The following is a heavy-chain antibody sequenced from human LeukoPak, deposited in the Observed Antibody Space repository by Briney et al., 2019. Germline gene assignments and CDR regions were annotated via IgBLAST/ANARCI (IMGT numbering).Heavy chain of an antibody. CDR2: ISSNGGST. V-gene: IGHV3-64*01. CDR1: GFTFSSYA. CDR3: ARVRWEWLQSGAFDI. J-gene: IGHJ3*02. Sequence: GGSLRLSCAASGFTFSSYAMHWVRQAPGKGLEYVSAISSNGGSTYYANSVKGRFTISRDNSKNTLYLQMGSLRAEDMAVYYCARVRWEWLQSGAFDIWGQGTMVTVSS. D-gene: IGHD5-24*01.